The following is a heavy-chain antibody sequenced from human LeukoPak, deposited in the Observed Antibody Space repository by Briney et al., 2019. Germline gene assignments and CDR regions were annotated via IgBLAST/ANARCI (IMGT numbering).Heavy chain of an antibody. Sequence: SETLSLTCAVYGGSFSGYYWSWIRQPPGKGLEWIGEINHSGSTNYNPSLKSRVTISVDTSKNQFSLKLSSVTAADTAVYYCARHRIQLWSPHYYYYMDVWGKGTTVTISS. V-gene: IGHV4-34*01. CDR3: ARHRIQLWSPHYYYYMDV. CDR2: INHSGST. CDR1: GGSFSGYY. J-gene: IGHJ6*03. D-gene: IGHD5-18*01.